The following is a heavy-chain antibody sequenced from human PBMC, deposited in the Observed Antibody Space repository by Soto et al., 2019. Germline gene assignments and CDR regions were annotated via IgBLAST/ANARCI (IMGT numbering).Heavy chain of an antibody. CDR2: TSYDGTKK. J-gene: IGHJ4*02. CDR1: GFTFSHYS. D-gene: IGHD2-8*01. Sequence: QVQLVESGGRVVQPGGSLRLSCAGSGFTFSHYSLSWVRQAPGKGLEWVAATSYDGTKKYYADSVRGRFIISRDSSKNSLDLQMSVLRGEDTAVYYCAGMYYGGDSVNSLWGQGTPVTVSS. V-gene: IGHV3-30-3*01. CDR3: AGMYYGGDSVNSL.